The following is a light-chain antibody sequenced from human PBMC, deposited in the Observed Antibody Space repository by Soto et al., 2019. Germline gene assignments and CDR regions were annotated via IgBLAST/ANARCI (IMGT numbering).Light chain of an antibody. Sequence: QAVVTQPPSASGTPGQRVTISCSGSSSNIGSNYVYWYQQLPGTAPKLLMYRNSQRPSGVPDRFSGSKSGTSASLAISGLRSEDEADYYCAAWDDSLSGVIFGGGTKVTVL. J-gene: IGLJ2*01. CDR1: SSNIGSNY. V-gene: IGLV1-47*01. CDR2: RNS. CDR3: AAWDDSLSGVI.